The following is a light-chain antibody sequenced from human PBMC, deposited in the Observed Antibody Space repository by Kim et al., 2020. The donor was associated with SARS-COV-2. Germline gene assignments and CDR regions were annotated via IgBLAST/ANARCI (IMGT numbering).Light chain of an antibody. Sequence: PASISCMSSQSLLHTNGNNYVDWYLQKPGRSPQLLIYLGSNRASGVPDRFSGSGSGTDFTLKISRVEAEDIGVYYCMQALQTPPTFGQGTKVDIK. CDR2: LGS. CDR3: MQALQTPPT. V-gene: IGKV2-28*01. J-gene: IGKJ1*01. CDR1: QSLLHTNGNNY.